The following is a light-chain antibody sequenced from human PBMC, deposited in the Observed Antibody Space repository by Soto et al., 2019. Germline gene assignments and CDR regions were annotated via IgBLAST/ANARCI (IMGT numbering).Light chain of an antibody. CDR1: SSNIGKNS. V-gene: IGLV1-51*01. Sequence: QSVLTQPPSVSAAPGQKVTISCSGSSSNIGKNSVSWYQQLPGTAPKLLIFDNNQDDRFSGSKSGTLATLDITGLQTGDEADYYCGTWDSSLSAGVFGGGTKLTVL. CDR3: GTWDSSLSAGV. CDR2: DNN. J-gene: IGLJ3*02.